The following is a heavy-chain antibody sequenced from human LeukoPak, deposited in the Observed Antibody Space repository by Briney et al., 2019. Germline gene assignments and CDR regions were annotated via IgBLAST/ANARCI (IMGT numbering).Heavy chain of an antibody. V-gene: IGHV3-21*01. J-gene: IGHJ3*02. D-gene: IGHD1-26*01. CDR3: AGQWEPGVTDAFDI. CDR2: ISSSSSYI. CDR1: GFTFSSYN. Sequence: GGSLRLSRAASGFTFSSYNMNWVRQAPGRGLEWVSSISSSSSYIYYADSVKGRFTISRDNAKNSLYLQMNSLRAEDTAVYYCAGQWEPGVTDAFDIWGQGTMVTVSS.